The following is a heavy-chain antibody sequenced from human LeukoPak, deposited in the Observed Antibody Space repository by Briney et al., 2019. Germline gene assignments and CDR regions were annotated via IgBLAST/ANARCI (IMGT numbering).Heavy chain of an antibody. CDR1: GGSFSGYY. CDR2: IYFSGST. D-gene: IGHD2-2*02. Sequence: SETLSLTCAVYGGSFSGYYWSWIRQHPGKGLEWIGYIYFSGSTYYNPSLKSRVTISVDTSKNQFSLKLSSVTAADTAVYYCARAQYCSSTSCYSSWFDPWGQGTLVTVSS. CDR3: ARAQYCSSTSCYSSWFDP. J-gene: IGHJ5*02. V-gene: IGHV4-31*11.